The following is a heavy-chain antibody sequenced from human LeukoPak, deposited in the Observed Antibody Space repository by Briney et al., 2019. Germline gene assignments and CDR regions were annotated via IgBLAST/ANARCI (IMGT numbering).Heavy chain of an antibody. CDR3: ARDGPKTTVTRNWFDP. CDR1: GYTFTSYD. CDR2: MNPNSGNT. V-gene: IGHV1-8*01. D-gene: IGHD4-17*01. J-gene: IGHJ5*02. Sequence: ASVKVSCKASGYTFTSYDINWVRQATGQGLEWMGWMNPNSGNTGYAQKLQGRVTMTTDTSTSTAYMELRSLRSDDTAVYYCARDGPKTTVTRNWFDPWGQGTLVTVSS.